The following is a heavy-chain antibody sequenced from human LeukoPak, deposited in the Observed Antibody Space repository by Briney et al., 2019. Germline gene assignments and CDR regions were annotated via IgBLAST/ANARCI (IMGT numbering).Heavy chain of an antibody. D-gene: IGHD4-17*01. V-gene: IGHV4-31*03. Sequence: SETLSLTCTVSGGSISSGGYYWSWIRQHPGKGLEWIGCIYYSGSTYYNPSLKSRVTISVDTSKNQFSLKLSSVTAADTAVYYCARARRYEGDYVLDYWGQGTLVTVSS. CDR1: GGSISSGGYY. J-gene: IGHJ4*02. CDR2: IYYSGST. CDR3: ARARRYEGDYVLDY.